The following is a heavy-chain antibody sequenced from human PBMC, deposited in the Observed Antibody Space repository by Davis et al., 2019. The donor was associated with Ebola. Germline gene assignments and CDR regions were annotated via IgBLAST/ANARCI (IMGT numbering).Heavy chain of an antibody. CDR2: ISAGGGNT. V-gene: IGHV3-23*01. Sequence: GESLKLSCAASGFTFSSYTMGWVRQAPGQGPEWVSTISAGGGNTYYTDSVKGRFTISRDNSKNTLYLQMSSLGAADTAVYYCEDSSGHWGQGTLVTVSS. CDR1: GFTFSSYT. CDR3: EDSSGH. D-gene: IGHD3-10*01. J-gene: IGHJ4*02.